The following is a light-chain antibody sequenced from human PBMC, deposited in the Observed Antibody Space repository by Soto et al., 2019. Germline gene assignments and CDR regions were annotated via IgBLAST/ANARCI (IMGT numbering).Light chain of an antibody. CDR2: AAS. CDR3: QQYNSAPLIP. Sequence: DIQMTHSPSTLSASVGDRLTTAFSASQGITKYLAWYQQKPGKVPNLLIYAASTLQSGVPSRFSGSGSGTDFTLTISSLQPEDVATYYCQQYNSAPLIPFGHGTRLEIK. J-gene: IGKJ5*01. V-gene: IGKV1-27*01. CDR1: QGITKY.